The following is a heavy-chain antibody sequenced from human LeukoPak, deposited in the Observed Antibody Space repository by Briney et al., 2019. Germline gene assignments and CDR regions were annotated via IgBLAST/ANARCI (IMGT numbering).Heavy chain of an antibody. J-gene: IGHJ4*02. CDR2: IYSGGST. V-gene: IGHV3-66*01. CDR1: GFTFSSYW. Sequence: GGSLRLSCAASGFTFSSYWMHWVRQAPGKGLEWVSVIYSGGSTYHADSVKDRFTISRDNSKNTLYLQMNSLRAEDTAVYYCLRLGTGGALDYWGQGTLVTVSS. D-gene: IGHD7-27*01. CDR3: LRLGTGGALDY.